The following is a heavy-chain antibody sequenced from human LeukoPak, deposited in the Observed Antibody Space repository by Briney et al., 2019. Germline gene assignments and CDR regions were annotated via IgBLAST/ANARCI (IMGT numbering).Heavy chain of an antibody. CDR1: GFIFNNYA. Sequence: GGSLRLSCAASGFIFNNYAMSWVRQAAGKGLEWVSTIIGSGDSTYYADSVKGRFTISRDNSRTTLYLQMNSLRAEDTAIYRRVRICRTSSCFVGGDSWGQGTQVTVSS. CDR2: IIGSGDST. D-gene: IGHD2-2*01. V-gene: IGHV3-23*01. CDR3: VRICRTSSCFVGGDS. J-gene: IGHJ4*02.